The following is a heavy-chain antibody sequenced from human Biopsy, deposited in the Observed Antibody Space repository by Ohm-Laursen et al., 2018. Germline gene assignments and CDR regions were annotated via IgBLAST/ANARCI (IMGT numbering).Heavy chain of an antibody. CDR3: AKDRGVARTYYYYPYGMDV. V-gene: IGHV3-48*03. CDR1: GFTFSSSE. CDR2: INPGGSMM. J-gene: IGHJ6*02. D-gene: IGHD3-10*01. Sequence: SLRLSCTASGFTFSSSEMIWVRQAPGKGPEWISYINPGGSMMYYADSVEGRFIASRDNSKNTLYLQMNSLRAEDTAVFYCAKDRGVARTYYYYPYGMDVWGQGTTVTVSS.